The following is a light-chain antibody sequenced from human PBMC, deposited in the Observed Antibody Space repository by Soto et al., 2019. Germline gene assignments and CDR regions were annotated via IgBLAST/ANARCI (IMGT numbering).Light chain of an antibody. CDR3: QQLNIDSYPIT. V-gene: IGKV1-9*01. CDR1: QGISSY. CDR2: AAS. Sequence: IQLTQSPSSLSASVGDRVTITCRASQGISSYLAWYQQKPGKAPKLLIKAASRLQTGVPSRFRGSGSGTDFTLTISGLQPDDFATYYCQQLNIDSYPITFGQGTRLELK. J-gene: IGKJ5*01.